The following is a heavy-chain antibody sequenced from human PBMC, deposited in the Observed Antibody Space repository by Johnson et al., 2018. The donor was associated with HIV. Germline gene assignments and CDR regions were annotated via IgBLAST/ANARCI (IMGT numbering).Heavy chain of an antibody. J-gene: IGHJ3*02. CDR1: GFTFDDYA. V-gene: IGHV3-9*01. D-gene: IGHD6-6*01. CDR2: ISWNSGSI. CDR3: AKDLSIAARPAAFDI. Sequence: VQLVESGGGLLHPGGSLRLSCAASGFTFDDYAMHWVRQAPGKGLEWVSGISWNSGSIGYADSVKGRFTISRDNAKNSMYLQMNSLRAEDTAVYYCAKDLSIAARPAAFDIWGQGTMVTVSS.